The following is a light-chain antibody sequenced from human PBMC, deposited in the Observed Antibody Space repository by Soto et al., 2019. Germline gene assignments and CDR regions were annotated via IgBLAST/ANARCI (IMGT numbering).Light chain of an antibody. CDR1: QSVSSS. Sequence: EIVMTRSPATLSVSPGETATLSCRASQSVSSSLAWYQQKPGQAPRLLIYDASRRGTGIPDRFSGTGSGTDFTLTIRRLELEDFAVYYCQHYGSSPPEITFGQGTRLEI. CDR3: QHYGSSPPEIT. V-gene: IGKV3-20*01. J-gene: IGKJ5*01. CDR2: DAS.